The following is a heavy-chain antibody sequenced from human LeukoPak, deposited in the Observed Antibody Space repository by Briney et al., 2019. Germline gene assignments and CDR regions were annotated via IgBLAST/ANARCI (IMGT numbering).Heavy chain of an antibody. CDR3: ARAGWSGIYPAYFDY. J-gene: IGHJ4*02. Sequence: GGSLRLSCAASGFTFSSYGMHWVRQAPGKGLEWVAVIWSDGSNKKYGDSVKGRFTISRDNSKNTLYLQMNSLRAEDTAVYYCARAGWSGIYPAYFDYWGQGTLVTVSS. D-gene: IGHD1-26*01. CDR1: GFTFSSYG. CDR2: IWSDGSNK. V-gene: IGHV3-33*01.